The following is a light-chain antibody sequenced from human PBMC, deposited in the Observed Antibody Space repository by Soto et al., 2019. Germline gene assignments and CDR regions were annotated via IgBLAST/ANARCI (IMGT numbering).Light chain of an antibody. CDR3: AAWDDSLNGYV. V-gene: IGLV2-14*01. J-gene: IGLJ1*01. Sequence: QSVLTQPASVSGSPGQSITISCTGSSSDVGGYHYVSWYQQYPGEAPKLVISEVSNRPSGVSNRFSGSKSGNTASLTISGLQSEDEADYYCAAWDDSLNGYVFGTGTKLTVL. CDR2: EVS. CDR1: SSDVGGYHY.